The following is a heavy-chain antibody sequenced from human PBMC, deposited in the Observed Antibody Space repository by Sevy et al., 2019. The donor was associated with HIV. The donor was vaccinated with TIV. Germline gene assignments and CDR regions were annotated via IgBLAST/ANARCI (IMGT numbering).Heavy chain of an antibody. J-gene: IGHJ6*02. CDR2: INPNSGGT. CDR3: ARDFGYYYDSSGYYQYYYYGMDV. D-gene: IGHD3-22*01. Sequence: ASVKVSCKASGYTFTGYYMHWVRQAPGQGLEWMGWINPNSGGTNYAQKFQGRVTMTRDTSISTAYMELSRLRSDDTAVYYCARDFGYYYDSSGYYQYYYYGMDVWGQGTTVTVSS. V-gene: IGHV1-2*02. CDR1: GYTFTGYY.